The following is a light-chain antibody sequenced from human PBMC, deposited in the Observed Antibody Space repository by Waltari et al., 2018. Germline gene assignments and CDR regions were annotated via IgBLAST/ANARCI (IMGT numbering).Light chain of an antibody. Sequence: QSALTQPASVSASPGQSITISCSGTSSDVGAYTLVPWYRQYPGNAPQLIIYDVRTRPSGISDRFSGDKSDNTASLTISGLRAEDEADYYCSSYTLTDTRVFGGGT. J-gene: IGLJ3*02. V-gene: IGLV2-14*01. CDR1: SSDVGAYTL. CDR2: DVR. CDR3: SSYTLTDTRV.